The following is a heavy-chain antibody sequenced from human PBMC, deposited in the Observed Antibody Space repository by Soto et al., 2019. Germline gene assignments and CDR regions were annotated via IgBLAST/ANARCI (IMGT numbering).Heavy chain of an antibody. CDR2: IYYSGST. Sequence: PSETLSLTCTVSGGSISSSSYYWGWIRQPPGKGLEWIGSIYYSGSTYYNPSLKSRVTISVDTSKNQFSLKLSSVTAADTAVYYCARSIAAATNWFDPWGQGTLVTVSS. CDR3: ARSIAAATNWFDP. D-gene: IGHD6-13*01. V-gene: IGHV4-39*01. CDR1: GGSISSSSYY. J-gene: IGHJ5*02.